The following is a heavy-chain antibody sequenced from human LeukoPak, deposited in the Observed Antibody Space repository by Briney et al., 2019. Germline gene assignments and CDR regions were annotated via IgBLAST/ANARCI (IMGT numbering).Heavy chain of an antibody. CDR1: GYTFTGYY. D-gene: IGHD2-15*01. V-gene: IGHV1-2*02. Sequence: ASVKVSCKASGYTFTGYYMHWVRQAPGQGLEWMGWINPNSGGTNYAQKFQGRVTMTRDTSISTAYMELSRLRSDDTAVYYCARAQYCSGGSCYSGTLGSWGQGTLVTVSS. J-gene: IGHJ5*02. CDR3: ARAQYCSGGSCYSGTLGS. CDR2: INPNSGGT.